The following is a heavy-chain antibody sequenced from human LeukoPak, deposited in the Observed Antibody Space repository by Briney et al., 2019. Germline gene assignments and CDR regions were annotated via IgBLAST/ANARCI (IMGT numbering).Heavy chain of an antibody. CDR2: ISRNGGSA. CDR3: ARSITMMNL. CDR1: GFTFDEYG. Sequence: AGSLRLSCAASGFTFDEYGMTWVRHAPGKGLGWVSGISRNGGSAGYADSVKGRFTITRDNAKNSLYLQMNSLRAEDTALYYCARSITMMNLWGQGTLVTVSS. V-gene: IGHV3-20*04. J-gene: IGHJ4*02. D-gene: IGHD3-22*01.